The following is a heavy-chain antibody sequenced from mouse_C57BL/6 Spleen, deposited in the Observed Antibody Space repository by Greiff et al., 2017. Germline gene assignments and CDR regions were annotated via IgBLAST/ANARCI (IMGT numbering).Heavy chain of an antibody. J-gene: IGHJ4*01. V-gene: IGHV1-26*01. CDR1: GYTFTDYY. D-gene: IGHD2-3*01. CDR2: INPNNGGN. Sequence: VQLQQSGPELVKPGASVQISCKASGYTFTDYYMNWVKQRHGKGLEWIGDINPNNGGNSYNQKFKGKATLTVDKSSSTAYMELRSLTAEDSAVYDCARSRWLLRSAIDYWGQGTSVTVSS. CDR3: ARSRWLLRSAIDY.